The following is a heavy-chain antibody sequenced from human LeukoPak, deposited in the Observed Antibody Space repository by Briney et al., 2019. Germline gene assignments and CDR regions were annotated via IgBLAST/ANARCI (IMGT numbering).Heavy chain of an antibody. CDR3: ASGGDGFDY. CDR2: IFPIFGTA. V-gene: IGHV1-69*05. J-gene: IGHJ4*02. Sequence: SVTVSCKASGGTFSSYAISWVRQAPGQGLEWMGGIFPIFGTANYAHKFQGRVTITTDESTSTAYMELSSLKSEDTAVYYCASGGDGFDYWGQGTLVTVSS. D-gene: IGHD2-21*02. CDR1: GGTFSSYA.